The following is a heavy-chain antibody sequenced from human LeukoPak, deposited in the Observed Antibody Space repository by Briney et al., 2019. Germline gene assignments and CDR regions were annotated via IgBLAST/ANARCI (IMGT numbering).Heavy chain of an antibody. CDR2: IKSKTDGGKQ. V-gene: IGHV3-15*01. J-gene: IGHJ4*02. Sequence: GGSLRLSCAASGFTFSNAWMSWVRQAPGKGLEWVGRIKSKTDGGKQDYAAPVKGRFTISRDDSKNTLYLQMNSLKTEDTAVYYCTTDSVPNDSDIVVVPAAGTRDYWGQGTLVTVSS. D-gene: IGHD2-2*01. CDR1: GFTFSNAW. CDR3: TTDSVPNDSDIVVVPAAGTRDY.